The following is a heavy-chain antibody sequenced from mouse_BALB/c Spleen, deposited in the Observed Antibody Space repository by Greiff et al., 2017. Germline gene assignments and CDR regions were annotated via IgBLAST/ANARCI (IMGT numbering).Heavy chain of an antibody. D-gene: IGHD3-3*01. V-gene: IGHV2-2*02. CDR3: ARNFLGTPFAY. CDR1: GFSLTSYG. Sequence: QVQLKESGPGLVQPSQSLSITCTVSGFSLTSYGVHWVRQSPGKGLEWLGVIWSGGSTDYNAAFISRLSISKDNSKSQVFFKMNSLQANDTAIYYCARNFLGTPFAYWGQGTLVTVSA. J-gene: IGHJ3*01. CDR2: IWSGGST.